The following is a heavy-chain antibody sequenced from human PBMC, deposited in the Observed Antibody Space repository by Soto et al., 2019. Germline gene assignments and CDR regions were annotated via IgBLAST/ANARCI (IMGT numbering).Heavy chain of an antibody. CDR2: INGDGSST. CDR1: GFTFSSYW. CDR3: AGQYCSSSSCYYDYGMGV. V-gene: IGHV3-74*01. Sequence: GGSLRLSCAASGFTFSSYWMHWVRQAPGKGLVWVSRINGDGSSTDYADSVKGRFTISRDNAKNTLYLQMNSLRAEDTAVYYYAGQYCSSSSCYYDYGMGVWGQGTTVTVS. J-gene: IGHJ6*02. D-gene: IGHD2-2*01.